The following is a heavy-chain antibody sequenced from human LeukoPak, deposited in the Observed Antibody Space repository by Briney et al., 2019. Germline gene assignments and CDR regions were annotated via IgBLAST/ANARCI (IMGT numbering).Heavy chain of an antibody. D-gene: IGHD6-13*01. V-gene: IGHV3-48*01. CDR2: ISSSSSTI. CDR3: ARDRHPGYSSSSYRLNHHYYYMDV. Sequence: PGGSLRLSCAASGFTFSSYGMNWVRQAPGKGLEWVSYISSSSSTIYYADSVKGRFTISRDNAKNSLYLQMNSLRAEDTAVYYCARDRHPGYSSSSYRLNHHYYYMDVWGKGTTVTVSS. CDR1: GFTFSSYG. J-gene: IGHJ6*03.